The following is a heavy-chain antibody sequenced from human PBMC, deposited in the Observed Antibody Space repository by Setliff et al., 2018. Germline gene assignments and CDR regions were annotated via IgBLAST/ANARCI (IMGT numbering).Heavy chain of an antibody. J-gene: IGHJ4*02. CDR2: IIHSGST. D-gene: IGHD7-27*01. V-gene: IGHV4-34*12. CDR1: GGSFSGYY. CDR3: VRDLHWGFDY. Sequence: PSETLSLTCAVYGGSFSGYYWSWIRQPPGKRLEWIGEIIHSGSTNYNPSLKSRVTISMDTSKNQFSLKVSSVTAADTAVYYCVRDLHWGFDYWGLGTLVTVSS.